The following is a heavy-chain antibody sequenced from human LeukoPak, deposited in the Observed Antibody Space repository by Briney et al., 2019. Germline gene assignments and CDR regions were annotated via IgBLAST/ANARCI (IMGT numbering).Heavy chain of an antibody. CDR2: ISSSGRTI. D-gene: IGHD6-13*01. J-gene: IGHJ2*01. Sequence: GGSLRLSCAASGFTFSSYEMNWVRQAPGKGLEWVSYISSSGRTIYYADSVKGRFTISRDNAKNSPYLQMNSLRAEDTAVYYCARGGSNSWYEYWYFDLWGRGTLVTVSS. V-gene: IGHV3-48*03. CDR1: GFTFSSYE. CDR3: ARGGSNSWYEYWYFDL.